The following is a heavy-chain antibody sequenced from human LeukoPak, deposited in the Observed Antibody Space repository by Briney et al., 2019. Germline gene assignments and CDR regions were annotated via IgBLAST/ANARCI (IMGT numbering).Heavy chain of an antibody. CDR1: GFTFSSYS. J-gene: IGHJ4*02. CDR3: ARAAARRFLDH. Sequence: GGSLRLSCAASGFTFSSYSMNWVRQAPGKGLEWVSYISSSSSTIYYADSVKGRFTISRDNAKNSLYLQMNSLRAEDTAVYYCARAAARRFLDHWGQGTLVTVSS. V-gene: IGHV3-48*01. CDR2: ISSSSSTI. D-gene: IGHD6-6*01.